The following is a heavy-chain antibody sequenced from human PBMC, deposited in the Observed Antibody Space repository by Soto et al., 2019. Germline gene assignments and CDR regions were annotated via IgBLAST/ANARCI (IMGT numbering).Heavy chain of an antibody. J-gene: IGHJ4*02. CDR1: GFTFSNYA. CDR3: ANGGTGEGYFDH. Sequence: EVQLLESGGGLVQPGGSLRLSCVASGFTFSNYAMSWVRKAPGKGLEWVSAISANGGTTYYIDSVKGRFTIARDNYKNTVYLQRNSLRAGDRAIYYCANGGTGEGYFDHWGQGALVTGSS. V-gene: IGHV3-23*01. CDR2: ISANGGTT. D-gene: IGHD3-10*01.